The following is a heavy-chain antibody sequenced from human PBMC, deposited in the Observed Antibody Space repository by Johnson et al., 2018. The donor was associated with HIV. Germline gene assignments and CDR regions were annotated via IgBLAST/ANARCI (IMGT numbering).Heavy chain of an antibody. CDR1: AFTVSDNY. Sequence: MQLVESGGGLVQPGGSLRLSCAASAFTVSDNYLSWVRQAPGKGLEWVSVIYTGGSTYYADSVTGRFTISRDNSKNTLYLQMNSLRVEDTAVYYCASSYSESDAFEIWGQGTMVTVSS. D-gene: IGHD3-10*01. CDR2: IYTGGST. CDR3: ASSYSESDAFEI. J-gene: IGHJ3*02. V-gene: IGHV3-66*01.